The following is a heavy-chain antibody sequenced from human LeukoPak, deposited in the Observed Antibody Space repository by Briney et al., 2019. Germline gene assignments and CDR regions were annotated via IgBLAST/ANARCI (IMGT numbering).Heavy chain of an antibody. CDR3: ARASFPYDSTTYYYEDY. Sequence: GGSLRLSCAASGLSFSNSEVKWARQAPGKGLEWVSYISSSGNTIYYADSVKGRFTISRDNAKNSLYLQMNSLRAEDTAVYYCARASFPYDSTTYYYEDYWGQGTLVTVSS. D-gene: IGHD3-22*01. CDR1: GLSFSNSE. V-gene: IGHV3-48*03. J-gene: IGHJ4*02. CDR2: ISSSGNTI.